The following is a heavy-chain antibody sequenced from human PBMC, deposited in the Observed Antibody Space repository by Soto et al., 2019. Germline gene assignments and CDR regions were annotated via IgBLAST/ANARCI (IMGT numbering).Heavy chain of an antibody. V-gene: IGHV1-69*01. J-gene: IGHJ4*02. D-gene: IGHD2-21*01. Sequence: QVQLVQSGAEVKKPGSSVKVSCKASGGTFSSYAISWVRQAPGQGLEWMGGIIPIFGTANYAQKLQGRVTITVDESTSTAYMERSSLRSEDTAVYYCARDRRGGGILWRMWGQGTLVTVSS. CDR3: ARDRRGGGILWRM. CDR1: GGTFSSYA. CDR2: IIPIFGTA.